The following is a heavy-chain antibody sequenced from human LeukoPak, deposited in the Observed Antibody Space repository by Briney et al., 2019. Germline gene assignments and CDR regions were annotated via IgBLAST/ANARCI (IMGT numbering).Heavy chain of an antibody. Sequence: PGRSLRLSCAASGFTFSSYGMRWVRQAPGKGLEWVAVISYDGSNKYYADSVKGRFTISRDNSKNTLYLQMNSLRAEDTAVYYCAKDQYYYGSGSYSHYFDYWGQGTLVTVSS. CDR2: ISYDGSNK. V-gene: IGHV3-30*18. CDR1: GFTFSSYG. CDR3: AKDQYYYGSGSYSHYFDY. D-gene: IGHD3-10*01. J-gene: IGHJ4*02.